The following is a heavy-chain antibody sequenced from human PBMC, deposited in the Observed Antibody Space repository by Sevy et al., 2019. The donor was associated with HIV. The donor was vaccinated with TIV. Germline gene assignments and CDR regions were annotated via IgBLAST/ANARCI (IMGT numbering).Heavy chain of an antibody. CDR2: IVVGSGDT. D-gene: IGHD3-16*01. CDR1: GFTFTSSA. J-gene: IGHJ6*02. V-gene: IGHV1-58*02. Sequence: ASVKVSCKASGFTFTSSAMQLVRQARGQRLEWIGWIVVGSGDTNYAQKFQERVTITRDMSTSTAYMELSSLRSEDTAVYYCAADLGSARGSYYYYGMDVWGQGTTVTVSS. CDR3: AADLGSARGSYYYYGMDV.